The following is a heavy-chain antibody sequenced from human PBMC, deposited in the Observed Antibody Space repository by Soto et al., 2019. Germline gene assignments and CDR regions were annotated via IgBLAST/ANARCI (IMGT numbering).Heavy chain of an antibody. V-gene: IGHV4-59*01. CDR2: IYYSGST. J-gene: IGHJ5*02. D-gene: IGHD6-13*01. Sequence: QVQLQESGPGLVKPSETLSLTCTVSGGSISSYYWSWIRQPPGKGLEWIGYIYYSGSTNYNPSLKSRVTISVDTSKNQFSLKLSSVTAADTAVYYCARDYIAAAGTVGWFDPWGQGTLVTVSS. CDR3: ARDYIAAAGTVGWFDP. CDR1: GGSISSYY.